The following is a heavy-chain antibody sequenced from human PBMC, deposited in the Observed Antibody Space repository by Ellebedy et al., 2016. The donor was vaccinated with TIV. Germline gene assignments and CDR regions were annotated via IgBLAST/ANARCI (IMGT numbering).Heavy chain of an antibody. CDR1: GFSFRSYW. CDR3: ATDGSFGDYLSPTHAFEN. CDR2: MNQDGSDK. D-gene: IGHD4-17*01. V-gene: IGHV3-7*01. J-gene: IGHJ3*02. Sequence: GGSLRLSCAAYGFSFRSYWMSWVRQAPGKGLEWVANMNQDGSDKYYVDSVRGRFTISRDNAKNSLYLQMNSLRAEDTAVYYCATDGSFGDYLSPTHAFENWGRGTMVIVSS.